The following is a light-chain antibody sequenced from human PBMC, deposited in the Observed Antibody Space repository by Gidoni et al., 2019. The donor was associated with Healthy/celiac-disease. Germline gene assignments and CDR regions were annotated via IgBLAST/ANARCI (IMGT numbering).Light chain of an antibody. V-gene: IGKV3-15*01. J-gene: IGKJ4*01. CDR3: QQYNNWPLT. CDR1: QSVSSN. Sequence: EIVMTQSPATLSVSPGERATLSCRASQSVSSNLAWYQQKPGQAPRLLIYGASTRATGIPARFRGRGSGTEFTLTISSLQSEDFAVYYCQQYNNWPLTFXGXTKVXIK. CDR2: GAS.